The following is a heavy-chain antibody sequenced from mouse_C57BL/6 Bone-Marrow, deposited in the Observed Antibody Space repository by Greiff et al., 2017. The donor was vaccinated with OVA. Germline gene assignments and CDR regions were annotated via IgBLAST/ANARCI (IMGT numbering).Heavy chain of an antibody. Sequence: EVQVVESGAELVKPGASVKLSCTASGFTITDYYMHWVKQRTEQGLEWIGRIDPEDGETKYAPKFKGKATLTADTSSPTAYLQLSSLTSEDTAVYYCANYGSSPRWADWGQGTLVTVSA. CDR3: ANYGSSPRWAD. V-gene: IGHV14-2*01. J-gene: IGHJ3*01. CDR1: GFTITDYY. CDR2: IDPEDGET. D-gene: IGHD1-1*01.